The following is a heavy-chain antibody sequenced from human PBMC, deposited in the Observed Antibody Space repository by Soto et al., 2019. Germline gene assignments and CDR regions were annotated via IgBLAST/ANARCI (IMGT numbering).Heavy chain of an antibody. Sequence: GGSLRLSCAASGFTFSSCSMNWVRQAPGKGLEWVSYISSSSSTIYYADSVKGRFTISRDNAKNSLYLQMNSLRDEDTAVYYCAQPRAQDSSGYSTGGAFDIWGQGTMVTVSS. CDR2: ISSSSSTI. V-gene: IGHV3-48*02. J-gene: IGHJ3*02. D-gene: IGHD3-22*01. CDR3: AQPRAQDSSGYSTGGAFDI. CDR1: GFTFSSCS.